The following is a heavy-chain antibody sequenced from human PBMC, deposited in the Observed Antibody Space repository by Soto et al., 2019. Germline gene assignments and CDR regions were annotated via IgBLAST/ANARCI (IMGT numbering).Heavy chain of an antibody. V-gene: IGHV1-69*01. Sequence: QVQLVQSGAEVKKPGTSVKVSCKGSGGTFSSYAISWVRQAPGQGLEWMGEIISIFGTAMYAQKFQGRVTIIADESASTAYMELSSLSSDDTAVYYCARGGKERFRGSGMDVWGQGTTVTVSS. CDR1: GGTFSSYA. J-gene: IGHJ6*02. CDR3: ARGGKERFRGSGMDV. CDR2: IISIFGTA. D-gene: IGHD1-1*01.